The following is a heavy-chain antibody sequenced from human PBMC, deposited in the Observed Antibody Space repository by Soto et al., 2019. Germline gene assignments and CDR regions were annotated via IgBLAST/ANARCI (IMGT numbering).Heavy chain of an antibody. CDR2: IYPDDSDI. CDR3: ARVGLGGNAPYYFQF. CDR1: GYSFPNFW. D-gene: IGHD2-15*01. Sequence: GESLKISCKAYGYSFPNFWIGWVRQMPGKGLEWMGIIYPDDSDIRYSPSLQGQVTISADMSISTAYPQWSSLKASDTATYYCARVGLGGNAPYYFQFWGQGTPVTVSS. V-gene: IGHV5-51*01. J-gene: IGHJ1*01.